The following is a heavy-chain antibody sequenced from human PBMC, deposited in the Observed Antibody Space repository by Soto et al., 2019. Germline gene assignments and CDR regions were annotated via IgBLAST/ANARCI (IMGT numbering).Heavy chain of an antibody. D-gene: IGHD3-22*01. J-gene: IGHJ3*02. CDR2: IYCSGST. Sequence: QVQLQESGPGLVKPSQTLSLTCTVSGGSISSGDSYWSWIRQPPGRGLEWIGYIYCSGSTYYTPSLKSGVTISVDTSKNQCSVKLSSVTAADTAVYYCARAAKTYYYDSSGYYYTFDIWGQGTMVTVSS. V-gene: IGHV4-30-4*01. CDR1: GGSISSGDSY. CDR3: ARAAKTYYYDSSGYYYTFDI.